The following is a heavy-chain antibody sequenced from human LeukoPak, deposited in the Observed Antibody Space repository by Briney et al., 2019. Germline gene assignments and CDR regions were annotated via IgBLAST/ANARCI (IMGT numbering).Heavy chain of an antibody. J-gene: IGHJ3*01. CDR3: ARGGRWDDYGGSLYMDV. Sequence: ASVKVSCKASGYTFTSHYMHWVRQAPGQGLEWMGIINPSGGSTSYAQKFQGRVTMTRDTSTSTVYMELSSLRSEDTAVYYCARGGRWDDYGGSLYMDVWGQGTVVTVSS. CDR2: INPSGGST. CDR1: GYTFTSHY. D-gene: IGHD4-23*01. V-gene: IGHV1-46*01.